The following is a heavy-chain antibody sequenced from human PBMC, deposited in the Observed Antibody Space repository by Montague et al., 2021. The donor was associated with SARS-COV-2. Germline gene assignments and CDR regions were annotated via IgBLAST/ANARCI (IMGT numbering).Heavy chain of an antibody. CDR3: ARKASRGITIFGVVTASYYFDY. V-gene: IGHV4-31*11. CDR1: GGFISSGGYY. J-gene: IGHJ4*02. D-gene: IGHD3-3*01. CDR2: IYYSVST. Sequence: TLSLTCAVSGGFISSGGYYWNWLRQHPEKGLEWIGYIYYSVSTNYNPSLRSRVTISEDTAKNQFSLKLTSVTAADTAVYYCARKASRGITIFGVVTASYYFDYWGQGTLVTVSS.